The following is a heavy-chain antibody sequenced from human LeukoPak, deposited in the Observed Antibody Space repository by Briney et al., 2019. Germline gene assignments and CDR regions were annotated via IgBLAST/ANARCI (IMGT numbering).Heavy chain of an antibody. CDR3: AKDRVPASGFDP. D-gene: IGHD3-10*01. J-gene: IGHJ5*02. CDR2: ISGSGGST. CDR1: GFTFSSYA. V-gene: IGHV3-23*01. Sequence: GGSLRLSCAASGFTFSSYAMSWVRQAPGKGLEWVSAISGSGGSTYFADSVKGRFTISRDNSKNTLYLQMNSLRAEDTAVYYCAKDRVPASGFDPWGQGTLVTVSS.